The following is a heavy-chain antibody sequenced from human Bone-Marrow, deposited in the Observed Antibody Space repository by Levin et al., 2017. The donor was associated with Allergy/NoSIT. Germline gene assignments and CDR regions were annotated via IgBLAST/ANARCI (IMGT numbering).Heavy chain of an antibody. V-gene: IGHV4-4*02. Sequence: PSETLSLTCAVSGGSINNNNWWSWVRQTPGKGLEWIGEIHQSGGTNYNPSLQSRVAISIDKSSNEISLKLSSVTAADTAVYFCARDESSNWYYFDSWGQGTLVTVSS. CDR1: GGSINNNNW. CDR2: IHQSGGT. D-gene: IGHD6-13*01. CDR3: ARDESSNWYYFDS. J-gene: IGHJ4*02.